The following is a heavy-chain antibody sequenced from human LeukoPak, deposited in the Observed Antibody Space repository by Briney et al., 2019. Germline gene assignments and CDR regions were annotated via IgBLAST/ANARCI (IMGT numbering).Heavy chain of an antibody. V-gene: IGHV3-66*01. Sequence: GSLRLSCAASGFTVSSDYMSWVRQAPGKGLEWVSVIYSGGSTYYADSVKGRFTISRDNSKNTLYLQMNSLRAEDTAVYYCARGPFYTDTANDYWGQGTLVTVSS. D-gene: IGHD5-18*01. CDR1: GFTVSSDY. CDR3: ARGPFYTDTANDY. J-gene: IGHJ4*02. CDR2: IYSGGST.